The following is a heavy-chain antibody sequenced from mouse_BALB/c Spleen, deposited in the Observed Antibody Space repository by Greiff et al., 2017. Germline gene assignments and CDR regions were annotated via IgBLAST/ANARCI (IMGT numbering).Heavy chain of an antibody. Sequence: EVKLMESGGGLVKPGGSLKLSCAASGFAFSSYDMSWVRQTPEKRLEWVAYISSGGGSTYYPDTVKGRFTISRDNAKNTLYLQMSSLKSEDTAMYYCARHYPYAMDFWGKRTSVTVSS. CDR1: GFAFSSYD. CDR2: ISSGGGST. D-gene: IGHD5-5*01. V-gene: IGHV5-12-1*01. J-gene: IGHJ4*01. CDR3: ARHYPYAMDF.